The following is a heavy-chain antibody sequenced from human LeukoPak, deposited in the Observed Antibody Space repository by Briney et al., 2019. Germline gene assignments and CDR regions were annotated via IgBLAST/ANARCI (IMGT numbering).Heavy chain of an antibody. CDR3: ARGGRPGIAVANWFDP. J-gene: IGHJ5*02. V-gene: IGHV1-8*01. Sequence: RGASVKVSCKASGYTFTSYDINWVRQAPGQGLEWMGWMNPNSGNTGYAQKFQGRVTMTRNTSISTAYMELSSLRSEDTAVYYCARGGRPGIAVANWFDPWGQGTLVTVSS. CDR1: GYTFTSYD. D-gene: IGHD6-19*01. CDR2: MNPNSGNT.